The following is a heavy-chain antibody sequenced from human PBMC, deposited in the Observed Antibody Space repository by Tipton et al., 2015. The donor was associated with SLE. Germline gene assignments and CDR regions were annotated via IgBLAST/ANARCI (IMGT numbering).Heavy chain of an antibody. Sequence: SLRLSCAASRFTFDTYAMHWVRQPPGKGLEWVSAIGTAGDTYYPGSVTGRFTISRENAKNSLYLQMNSLRAGDTAVYYCARARGGVATAFDIWGQGTMVTVSS. J-gene: IGHJ3*02. CDR3: ARARGGVATAFDI. D-gene: IGHD5-12*01. V-gene: IGHV3-13*01. CDR2: IGTAGDT. CDR1: RFTFDTYA.